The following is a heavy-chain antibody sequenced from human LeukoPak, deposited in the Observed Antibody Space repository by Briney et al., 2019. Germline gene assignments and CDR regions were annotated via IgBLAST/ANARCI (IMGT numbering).Heavy chain of an antibody. D-gene: IGHD3-3*01. Sequence: GASVKVSCKASGYTFTSYGISWVRQAPGQGLEWMGWISAYNGNTNYAQKLQGRVTMTTDTSTSTAYMELRSLRSDDTAVYYCARDPRFLEWSPRANYCYYGMDVWGQGTTVTVSS. J-gene: IGHJ6*02. CDR3: ARDPRFLEWSPRANYCYYGMDV. V-gene: IGHV1-18*01. CDR1: GYTFTSYG. CDR2: ISAYNGNT.